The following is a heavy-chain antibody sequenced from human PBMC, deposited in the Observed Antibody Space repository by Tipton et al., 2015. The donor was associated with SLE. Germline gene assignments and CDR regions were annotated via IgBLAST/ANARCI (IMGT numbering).Heavy chain of an antibody. CDR3: ARAPLGSVPLDY. CDR1: GGSFSGYY. J-gene: IGHJ4*02. D-gene: IGHD1-26*01. Sequence: LRLSCAVYGGSFSGYYWSWIRQPPGKGLEWIGEINHSGSTNYNPSLKSRVTISVDTSKNQFSLELSSVTAADTAVYYCARAPLGSVPLDYWGQGTLVTVSS. V-gene: IGHV4-34*01. CDR2: INHSGST.